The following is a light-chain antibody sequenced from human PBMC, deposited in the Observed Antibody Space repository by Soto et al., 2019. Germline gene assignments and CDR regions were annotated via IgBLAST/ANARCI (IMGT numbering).Light chain of an antibody. Sequence: EIVLTQSPGTLSLSPGERATLSCRASQSVSNNYLAWYQQKPGQAPRLLVYGASNRATGIPDRFSGSGSGTVFTLTISRLEPDDFAVYYCQQYGSSGTFGQGTKVDIK. CDR1: QSVSNNY. CDR3: QQYGSSGT. J-gene: IGKJ1*01. V-gene: IGKV3-20*01. CDR2: GAS.